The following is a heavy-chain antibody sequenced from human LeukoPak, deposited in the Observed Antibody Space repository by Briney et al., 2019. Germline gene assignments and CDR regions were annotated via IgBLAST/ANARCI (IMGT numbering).Heavy chain of an antibody. D-gene: IGHD4-11*01. CDR2: IYYTTNP. V-gene: IGHV4-59*11. J-gene: IGHJ5*02. CDR3: ARDRNYFDA. Sequence: PSETLSLTCSVPGGSIRNHFWSWFRLSPGKGLEWIGNIYYTTNPNYNPSLASRVTISIDTSKDQLSLKLNSVNAADTAVYYCARDRNYFDAWGQGTRVTVSS. CDR1: GGSIRNHF.